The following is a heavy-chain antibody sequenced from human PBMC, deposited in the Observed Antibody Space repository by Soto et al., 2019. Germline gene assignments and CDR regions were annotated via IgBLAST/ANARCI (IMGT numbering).Heavy chain of an antibody. V-gene: IGHV4-59*01. CDR1: GGSISSYY. D-gene: IGHD1-26*01. CDR3: ASLTGDTTHAFDI. Sequence: QVQLQESGPGLVKPSETLSLTCTVSGGSISSYYWSWIRQPPGKGLEWIGYIYYSGSTNYNPSLKSRVTISVDTSKNQFSLKLSSVTAADTAVYYCASLTGDTTHAFDIWGQGTMVTVSS. CDR2: IYYSGST. J-gene: IGHJ3*02.